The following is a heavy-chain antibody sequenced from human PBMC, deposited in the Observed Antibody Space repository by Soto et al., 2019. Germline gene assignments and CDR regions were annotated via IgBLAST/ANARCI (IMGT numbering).Heavy chain of an antibody. Sequence: SLTRCLPGTVVGGTISSRYWCWNRKTPGKGLKWIGYIYYSGSTNYNPSLKSRVTISVDTSKNQFSLKLTSVTAADTAVYYCARDNLWGSSWNYFDYWGQGTLVTVSS. CDR3: ARDNLWGSSWNYFDY. CDR2: IYYSGST. D-gene: IGHD6-13*01. CDR1: GGTISSRY. J-gene: IGHJ4*02. V-gene: IGHV4-59*11.